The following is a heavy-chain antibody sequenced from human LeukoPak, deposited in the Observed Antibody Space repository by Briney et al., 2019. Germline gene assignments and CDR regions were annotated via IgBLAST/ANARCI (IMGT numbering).Heavy chain of an antibody. Sequence: EASVTVSCKASGYTFTSYGISWVRQAPGQGLEWMGWISAYNGNTNYAQKLQGRVTMTTDTSTSTAYMELRSLRSDDTAVYYCARGTSISMYYDFWSGYYRPEYFQHWGQGTLVTVSS. J-gene: IGHJ1*01. CDR3: ARGTSISMYYDFWSGYYRPEYFQH. V-gene: IGHV1-18*01. CDR2: ISAYNGNT. D-gene: IGHD3-3*01. CDR1: GYTFTSYG.